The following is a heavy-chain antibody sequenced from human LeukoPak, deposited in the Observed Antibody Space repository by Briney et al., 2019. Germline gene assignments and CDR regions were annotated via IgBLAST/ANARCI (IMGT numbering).Heavy chain of an antibody. D-gene: IGHD3-22*01. Sequence: GGSLRLSCAASGFTFSSYEMNWVRQAPGKGLEWVAVISYDGSNKYYADSVKGRFTISRDNSKNTLYLQMNSLRAEDTAVYYCARAYDSSGYEDYWGQGTLVTVSS. V-gene: IGHV3-30*03. CDR1: GFTFSSYE. CDR3: ARAYDSSGYEDY. J-gene: IGHJ4*02. CDR2: ISYDGSNK.